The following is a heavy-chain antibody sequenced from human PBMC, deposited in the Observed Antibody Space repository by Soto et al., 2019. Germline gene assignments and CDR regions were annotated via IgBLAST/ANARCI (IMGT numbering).Heavy chain of an antibody. D-gene: IGHD4-17*01. CDR2: ISSSSSYI. Sequence: GGSLRLSCAASGFTFSSYSMNWVRQAPGKGLEWVSSISSSSSYIYYADSVKGRFTISRDNAKNSLYLQMNSLRAEDTAVYYCARDTAEGSTVRTVFDYWGQGTLVTVSS. J-gene: IGHJ4*02. V-gene: IGHV3-21*01. CDR3: ARDTAEGSTVRTVFDY. CDR1: GFTFSSYS.